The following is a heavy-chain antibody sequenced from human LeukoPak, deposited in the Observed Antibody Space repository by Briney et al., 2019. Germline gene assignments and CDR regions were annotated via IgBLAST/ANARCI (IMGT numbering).Heavy chain of an antibody. D-gene: IGHD3-9*01. Sequence: ETLSLTCTVSGGSISSSNYYWGWLRQPPGKGLDWVSVIYSVCSCSSTYYAESAKGRFTISRDNAKNSLYLQMNSLRAEDTAVYYCAGSDTTGYSPREWDYWYFDLWGRGTLVTVSS. CDR2: IYSVCSCSST. CDR3: AGSDTTGYSPREWDYWYFDL. V-gene: IGHV3-53*01. J-gene: IGHJ2*01. CDR1: GGSISSSNYY.